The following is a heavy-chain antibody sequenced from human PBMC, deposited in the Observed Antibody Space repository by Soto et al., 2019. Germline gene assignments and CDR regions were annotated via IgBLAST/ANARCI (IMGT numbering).Heavy chain of an antibody. CDR2: IYYSGST. J-gene: IGHJ6*02. CDR3: ARWDSAGPGEEYYYYGMDV. CDR1: GGSISSGGYY. V-gene: IGHV4-31*03. Sequence: PSETLSLTCTVSGGSISSGGYYWSWIRQHPGKGLEWIGYIYYSGSTYYNPSLKSRVTISVDTSKNQFSLKLSSVTAADTAVYYCARWDSAGPGEEYYYYGMDVWGQGTTVTVSS. D-gene: IGHD1-26*01.